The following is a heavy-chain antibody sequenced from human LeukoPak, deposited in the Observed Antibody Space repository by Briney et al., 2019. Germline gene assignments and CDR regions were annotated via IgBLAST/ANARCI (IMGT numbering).Heavy chain of an antibody. CDR1: GGSISSYY. CDR2: IYTSGST. CDR3: ARGGSGYDRAYHYFDY. Sequence: SETPSLTCTVSGGSISSYYWSWIRQPAGKGLEWIGRIYTSGSTNYNPSLKSRVTISVDKSKNQFSLKLSSVTAADTAVYYCARGGSGYDRAYHYFDYWGQGTLVTVSS. J-gene: IGHJ4*02. V-gene: IGHV4-4*07. D-gene: IGHD5-12*01.